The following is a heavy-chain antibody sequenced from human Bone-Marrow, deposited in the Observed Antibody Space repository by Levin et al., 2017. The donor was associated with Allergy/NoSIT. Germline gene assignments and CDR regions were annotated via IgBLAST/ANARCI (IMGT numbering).Heavy chain of an antibody. D-gene: IGHD4-11*01. Sequence: SCAASGFTVRNYWMHWVRQAPGKGLVWVSRIDSDGSSTDYAASVKGRFTISRDNAKNTLDLQMNSLRVDDTAIYYCAREDPYSEGFDIWGQGTLLYVSS. CDR2: IDSDGSST. CDR3: AREDPYSEGFDI. J-gene: IGHJ3*02. CDR1: GFTVRNYW. V-gene: IGHV3-74*01.